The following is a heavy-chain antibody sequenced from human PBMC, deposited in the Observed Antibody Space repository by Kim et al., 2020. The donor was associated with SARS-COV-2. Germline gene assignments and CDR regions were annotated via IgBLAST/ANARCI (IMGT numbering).Heavy chain of an antibody. CDR2: INIDGSIT. Sequence: GGSLRLSCAASGFTLMNHWMHWVRQVPGKGLVWVSHINIDGSITTYADSVKGRFTISRDNAKNTLDLQMNSLRAEDTAVYYCTRDVPHRSFDIWGQGTKV. D-gene: IGHD6-6*01. V-gene: IGHV3-74*01. CDR3: TRDVPHRSFDI. J-gene: IGHJ3*02. CDR1: GFTLMNHW.